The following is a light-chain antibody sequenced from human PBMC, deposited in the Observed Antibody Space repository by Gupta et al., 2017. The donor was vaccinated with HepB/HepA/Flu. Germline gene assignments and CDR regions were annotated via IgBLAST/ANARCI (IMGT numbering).Light chain of an antibody. Sequence: QSVLTQPPSVSGAPGQRVTTSCTGSSSNIGAGYDVHWYQQLPGTAPKRLIYGNSNRPSGVPDRFSGSKSCTSASLASSGLQAEDEADYYCQSYDSILSGSRVFGTGTKVTVL. J-gene: IGLJ1*01. CDR2: GNS. V-gene: IGLV1-40*01. CDR3: QSYDSILSGSRV. CDR1: SSNIGAGYD.